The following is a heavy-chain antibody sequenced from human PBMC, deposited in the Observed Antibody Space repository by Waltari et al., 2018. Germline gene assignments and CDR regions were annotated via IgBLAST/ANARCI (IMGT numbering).Heavy chain of an antibody. D-gene: IGHD7-27*01. CDR1: GGSISSGGYS. V-gene: IGHV4-30-2*01. CDR2: IYHSGST. CDR3: ARVSTGDGGWFDP. Sequence: QLQLQESGSGLVKPSQTLSLTCAVSGGSISSGGYSWSWIRQPPGKGLEWIGYIYHSGSTNYNPSLKSRVTISVDTSKNQFSLKLSSVTAADTAVYYCARVSTGDGGWFDPWGQGTLVTVSS. J-gene: IGHJ5*02.